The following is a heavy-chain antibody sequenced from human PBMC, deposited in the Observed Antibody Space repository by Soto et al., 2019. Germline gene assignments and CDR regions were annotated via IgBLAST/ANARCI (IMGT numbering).Heavy chain of an antibody. V-gene: IGHV3-30*18. CDR1: GFTFSSSG. D-gene: IGHD1-1*01. Sequence: QVQLVESGRGVVQPGRSLRLSCAASGFTFSSSGMHWVRQAPGKGPEWVAIISYDGSNKYYADSVEGRFTISRDNSKNTLFLQMNSLRPEDTAVYFCAKDNPTIAYWGQGTLVTVSS. CDR2: ISYDGSNK. J-gene: IGHJ4*02. CDR3: AKDNPTIAY.